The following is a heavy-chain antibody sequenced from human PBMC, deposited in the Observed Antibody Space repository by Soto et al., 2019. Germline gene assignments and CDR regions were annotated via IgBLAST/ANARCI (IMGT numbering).Heavy chain of an antibody. CDR1: GYTFTSYG. CDR3: ARDFLVLLWFGEAYPGWFDP. J-gene: IGHJ5*02. Sequence: ASVKVSCKASGYTFTSYGISWVRQAPGQGLEWMGWISAYNGNTNYAQKLQGRVTMTTDTSTSTAYMELRSLRSDDTAVYYCARDFLVLLWFGEAYPGWFDPWGQGTLVTVSS. CDR2: ISAYNGNT. V-gene: IGHV1-18*04. D-gene: IGHD3-10*01.